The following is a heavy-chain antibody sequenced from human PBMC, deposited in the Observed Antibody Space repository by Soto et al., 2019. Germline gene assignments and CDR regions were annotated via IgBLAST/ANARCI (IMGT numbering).Heavy chain of an antibody. Sequence: QITLKESGPTLVNPTQTLTLTCTFSVFSLTTQGVHVGWIRQPPVKALEWLALIYWDDNEVYSPSLKNRLTITKDTSKSQVVLTLATVAPVETATYYCVYRDFGDYFFQFWGQGILVNVSS. CDR1: VFSLTTQGVH. CDR2: IYWDDNE. D-gene: IGHD4-17*01. CDR3: VYRDFGDYFFQF. V-gene: IGHV2-5*02. J-gene: IGHJ4*02.